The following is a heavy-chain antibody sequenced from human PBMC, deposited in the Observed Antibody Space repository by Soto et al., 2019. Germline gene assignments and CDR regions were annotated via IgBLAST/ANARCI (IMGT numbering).Heavy chain of an antibody. CDR3: ASLMVRGVIGWVGYYYYGMDV. V-gene: IGHV4-39*01. CDR1: GGSISSSSYY. Sequence: SETLALTCTASGGSISSSSYYWGWIRQPPGKGLEWIGSIYYSGSTYYNPSLKSRVTISVDTSKNQFSLKLSSVTAADTAVYYCASLMVRGVIGWVGYYYYGMDVWGQGTTVTVS. J-gene: IGHJ6*02. D-gene: IGHD3-10*01. CDR2: IYYSGST.